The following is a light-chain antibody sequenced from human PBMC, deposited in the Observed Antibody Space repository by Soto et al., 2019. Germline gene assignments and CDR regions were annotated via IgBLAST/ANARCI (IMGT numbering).Light chain of an antibody. V-gene: IGLV1-40*01. J-gene: IGLJ3*02. CDR2: GNS. CDR1: SSNIGAGYD. CDR3: QSYDTSLRAWV. Sequence: QSVLTQPPSVSGAPGQRVTISCTGGSSNIGAGYDVHWYRQFPGTAPKLLVYGNSNRPSGISDRFSPSKSGSSASLAITGLQAEDEADYYCQSYDTSLRAWVFGGGTKLTVL.